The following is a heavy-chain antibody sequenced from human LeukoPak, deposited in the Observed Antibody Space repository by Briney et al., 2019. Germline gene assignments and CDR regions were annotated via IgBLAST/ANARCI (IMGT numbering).Heavy chain of an antibody. V-gene: IGHV1-18*01. Sequence: ASVKVSCKASGYTFTSYDINWVRQAPGQGLEWMGWISAYNGNTNYAQKLQGRVTMTTDTSTSTAYMELRSLRSDDTAVYYCARNTYYDILTGYTIDYWGQGTLVTVSS. J-gene: IGHJ4*02. CDR3: ARNTYYDILTGYTIDY. CDR1: GYTFTSYD. D-gene: IGHD3-9*01. CDR2: ISAYNGNT.